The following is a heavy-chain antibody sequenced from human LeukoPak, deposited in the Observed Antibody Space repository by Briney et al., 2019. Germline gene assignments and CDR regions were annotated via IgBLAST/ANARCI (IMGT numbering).Heavy chain of an antibody. CDR1: GGSISSYY. J-gene: IGHJ6*02. CDR2: IYYSGST. V-gene: IGHV4-59*08. Sequence: PSETLSLTCTVSGGSISSYYWSWIRQPPGKGLEWIGYIYYSGSTNYNPSLKSRVTISVDTSKNQFSLKLSSVTAADTAVYYCARRLDHGDSKTHYYYYGMDVWGQGTTVTVSS. CDR3: ARRLDHGDSKTHYYYYGMDV. D-gene: IGHD4-17*01.